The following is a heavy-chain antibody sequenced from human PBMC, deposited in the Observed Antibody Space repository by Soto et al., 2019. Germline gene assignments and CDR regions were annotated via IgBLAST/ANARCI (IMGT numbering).Heavy chain of an antibody. J-gene: IGHJ6*02. CDR2: IYAGDSDT. D-gene: IGHD6-13*01. V-gene: IGHV5-51*01. CDR1: GYSFTSYW. CDR3: ARTSAAGKYYYGMDV. Sequence: GESLKLSCKGSGYSFTSYWLGLVRQMPEKGLERMGIIYAGDSDTRYTPSFQGQVTISADKSISTAYLQWSSLKASDTAIYYCARTSAAGKYYYGMDVWGQGTTVTVSS.